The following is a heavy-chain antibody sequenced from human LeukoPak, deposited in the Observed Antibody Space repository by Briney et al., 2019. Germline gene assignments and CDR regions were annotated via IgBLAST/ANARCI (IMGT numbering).Heavy chain of an antibody. CDR1: GYTFTGYY. CDR2: INPNSGGT. CDR3: ATEYSSGPGSYYYMDV. V-gene: IGHV1-2*02. Sequence: ASVKVSCKASGYTFTGYYMHWVRRAPGQGLEWMGWINPNSGGTNYAQKFQGRVTMTRDTSISTAYMELSRLRSDDTAVYYCATEYSSGPGSYYYMDVWGKGTTVTASS. J-gene: IGHJ6*03. D-gene: IGHD6-19*01.